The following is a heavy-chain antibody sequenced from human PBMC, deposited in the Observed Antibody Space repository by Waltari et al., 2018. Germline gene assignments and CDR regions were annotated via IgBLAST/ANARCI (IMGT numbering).Heavy chain of an antibody. Sequence: QVQLVQSGAEVKKPGASVKVSCKVSGYTLTELSMHWLRQAPGKGLEWMGGFDPEDGETIYAQKFQGRVTMTEDTSTDTAYMELSSLRSEDTAVYYCATGDIAVAGSYYYYYGMDVWGQGTTVTVSS. CDR1: GYTLTELS. D-gene: IGHD6-19*01. J-gene: IGHJ6*02. CDR2: FDPEDGET. V-gene: IGHV1-24*01. CDR3: ATGDIAVAGSYYYYYGMDV.